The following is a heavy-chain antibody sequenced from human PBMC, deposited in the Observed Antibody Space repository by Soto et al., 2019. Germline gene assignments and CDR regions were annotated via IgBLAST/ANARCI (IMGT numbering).Heavy chain of an antibody. V-gene: IGHV1-18*01. CDR3: ARGRYGDY. D-gene: IGHD1-1*01. Sequence: QVHLVQSGAEVKKPGASVKVSCQGSGYAFTTYGITWVRQAPGQGLEWMGWISAHNGNTNYAQKLQGRVTVTRDTSTSTAYMELRGLRYDHPAVYYCARGRYGDYWGQGALVTVSS. CDR2: ISAHNGNT. J-gene: IGHJ4*02. CDR1: GYAFTTYG.